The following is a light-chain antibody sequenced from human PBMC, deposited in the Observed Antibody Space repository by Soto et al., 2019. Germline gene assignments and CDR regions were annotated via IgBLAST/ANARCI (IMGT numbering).Light chain of an antibody. Sequence: DIQMTQSPSSLSASVGDRFTITCQASQDISNYLNWYQQEPGKAPKLLIYDASNLETGVPSRFSGSGSGTDFTFTISSLQPEDIATYHCQQYDNLPLTFGGGTKVDIK. CDR3: QQYDNLPLT. CDR1: QDISNY. J-gene: IGKJ4*01. V-gene: IGKV1-33*01. CDR2: DAS.